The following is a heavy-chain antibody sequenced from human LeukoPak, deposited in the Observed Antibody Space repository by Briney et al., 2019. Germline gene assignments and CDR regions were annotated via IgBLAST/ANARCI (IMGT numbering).Heavy chain of an antibody. V-gene: IGHV3-9*01. J-gene: IGHJ6*04. CDR3: ARYVTWWDV. CDR2: ISWNSGSI. Sequence: PGGSLRLSCIASGFTFDDYAMHWVRQAPGKGLEWVSGISWNSGSIGYADSVKGRFTISRDNAKNSLYLQMNSLRAEDTAVYYCARYVTWWDVWGKGTTVTISS. D-gene: IGHD2-8*02. CDR1: GFTFDDYA.